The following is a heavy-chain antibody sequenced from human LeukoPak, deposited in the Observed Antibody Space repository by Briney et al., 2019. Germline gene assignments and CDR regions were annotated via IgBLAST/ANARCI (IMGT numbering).Heavy chain of an antibody. J-gene: IGHJ3*02. Sequence: PSQTLSLTCTVSGGSISSGSYYLSWIRQPAGKGLEWIGRIYTSGSTNYNPSLKSRVTISVDTSKNQFSLKLSSVTAADTAVYYCARDFLEWLSRKDAFDIWGQGTMVTVSS. CDR3: ARDFLEWLSRKDAFDI. V-gene: IGHV4-61*02. CDR1: GGSISSGSYY. CDR2: IYTSGST. D-gene: IGHD3-3*01.